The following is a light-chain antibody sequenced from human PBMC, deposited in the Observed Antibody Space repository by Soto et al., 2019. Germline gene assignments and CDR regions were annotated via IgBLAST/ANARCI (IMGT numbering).Light chain of an antibody. Sequence: EIVLTQSPGTLSLSPGERATLSCSASQSVGSTYLAWYQQKPGQAPRLLIYDASSRVTGIPDRFSGSGSGTDFSLTISRLEPEDFAVNYCQQYGSSPRTFGQGTKVDIK. CDR2: DAS. CDR3: QQYGSSPRT. V-gene: IGKV3-20*01. CDR1: QSVGSTY. J-gene: IGKJ1*01.